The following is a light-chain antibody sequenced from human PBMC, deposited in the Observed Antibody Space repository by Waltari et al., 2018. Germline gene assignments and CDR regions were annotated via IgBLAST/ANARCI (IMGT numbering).Light chain of an antibody. V-gene: IGLV1-47*01. Sequence: QSVLTQPPSASGTPGQRVIISCSGSSTNIGRNYVSWYQRLPGTAPRLLIYRSNQRPSWVPERISGSKSATSASLAISGLRSEDEAEYYCAAWDDSLSGHVIFGGGTKLTVL. CDR2: RSN. J-gene: IGLJ2*01. CDR1: STNIGRNY. CDR3: AAWDDSLSGHVI.